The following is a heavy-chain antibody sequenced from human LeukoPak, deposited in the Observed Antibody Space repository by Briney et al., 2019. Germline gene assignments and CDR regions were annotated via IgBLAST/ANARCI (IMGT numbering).Heavy chain of an antibody. V-gene: IGHV1-18*04. Sequence: ASVKVSCKASVYTFTTYTISWVRQAPGQGLEWMGWISVYNGNTNTALKFQGRVTMTADRSTSTAYMELRSLTSDDTAVYYCARWDRVDIAATNDDYWGQGTLVTVSS. CDR3: ARWDRVDIAATNDDY. CDR2: ISVYNGNT. CDR1: VYTFTTYT. J-gene: IGHJ4*02. D-gene: IGHD5-12*01.